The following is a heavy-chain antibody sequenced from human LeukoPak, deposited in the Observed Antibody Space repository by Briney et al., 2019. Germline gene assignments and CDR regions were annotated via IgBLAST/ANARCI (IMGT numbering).Heavy chain of an antibody. CDR1: GGSVSNYY. CDR2: IYYTET. Sequence: HSETLSLTCTVSGGSVSNYYWSWIRQSPGKGLEWIGYIYYTETSYNPSLKSRVTISADTSKNQFSLKLYSVTAADTAVYYCATRKLGNDYWGQGTLVTVSS. D-gene: IGHD7-27*01. J-gene: IGHJ4*02. CDR3: ATRKLGNDY. V-gene: IGHV4-59*02.